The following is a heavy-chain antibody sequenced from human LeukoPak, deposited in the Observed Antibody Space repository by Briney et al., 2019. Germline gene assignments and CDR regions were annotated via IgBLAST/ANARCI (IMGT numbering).Heavy chain of an antibody. CDR1: GGSFSGYY. CDR2: INHSGST. CDR3: GRGRVPAAMWFDP. J-gene: IGHJ5*02. Sequence: SETLSLTCAVYGGSFSGYYWSWIRQPPGKGLEWIGEINHSGSTNYNPSLKSRVTISVDTSKNQFSLKLSSVTAADTAVYYCGRGRVPAAMWFDPWGQGTLVTVSS. D-gene: IGHD2-2*01. V-gene: IGHV4-34*01.